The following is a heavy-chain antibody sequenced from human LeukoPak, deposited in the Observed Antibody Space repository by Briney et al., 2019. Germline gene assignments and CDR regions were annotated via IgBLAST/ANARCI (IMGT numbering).Heavy chain of an antibody. CDR3: ANDEQWLVRIGDY. J-gene: IGHJ4*02. D-gene: IGHD6-19*01. CDR2: ISSGSSTI. V-gene: IGHV3-48*02. Sequence: GGSLRLSCAASGFTFSSFSMNWVRQAPGKGLEWVSYISSGSSTIYYADSVKGRFTISRDNAKNSLYLQVNSLRDEDTAVYYCANDEQWLVRIGDYWGQGTLVTVSS. CDR1: GFTFSSFS.